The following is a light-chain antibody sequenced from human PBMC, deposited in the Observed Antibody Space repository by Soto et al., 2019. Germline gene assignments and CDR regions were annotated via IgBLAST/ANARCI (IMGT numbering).Light chain of an antibody. CDR2: DAS. CDR3: QQRSKWPWT. J-gene: IGKJ1*01. CDR1: QSVSSY. Sequence: EIVLTQSPATLSLSPGDRATLSCRASQSVSSYLAWYQHKPGQAPRLLIYDASNRATGIPARFSGSGSGTDFTLTLSSLEPEDFAVYYCQQRSKWPWTFGQGPKVEIK. V-gene: IGKV3-11*01.